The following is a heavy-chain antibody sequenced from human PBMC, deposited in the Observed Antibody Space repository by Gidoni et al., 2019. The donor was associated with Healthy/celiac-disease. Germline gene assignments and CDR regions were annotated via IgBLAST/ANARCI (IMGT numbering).Heavy chain of an antibody. Sequence: EVQLVESGGGLVHPGGSLRLSCAASGFPFSSYWMQWVRQAPGKGLVWVSRINSDGSSTSYADSVKGRFTISRDNAKNTLYLQMNSLRAEDTAVYYCARGGLRIVGATNLLDYWGQGTLVTVSS. CDR3: ARGGLRIVGATNLLDY. J-gene: IGHJ4*02. CDR2: INSDGSST. D-gene: IGHD1-26*01. CDR1: GFPFSSYW. V-gene: IGHV3-74*01.